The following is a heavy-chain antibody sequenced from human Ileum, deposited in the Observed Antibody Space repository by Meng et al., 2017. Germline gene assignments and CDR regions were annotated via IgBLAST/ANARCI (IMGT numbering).Heavy chain of an antibody. CDR1: GDSISSSPYH. J-gene: IGHJ4*02. CDR3: VREQADANMGGH. Sequence: SETLSLTCTVSGDSISSSPYHWGWIRQPPGKGLEWIGSIYYARRAYYHPSLRGRVTISIDSSKNQFSLTLTSVTAADTAIYYCVREQADANMGGHWGQGTLVTVSS. D-gene: IGHD2-2*01. V-gene: IGHV4-39*07. CDR2: IYYARRA.